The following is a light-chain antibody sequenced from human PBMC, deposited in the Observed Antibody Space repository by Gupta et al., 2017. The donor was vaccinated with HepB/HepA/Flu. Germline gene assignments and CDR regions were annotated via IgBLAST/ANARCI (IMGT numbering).Light chain of an antibody. V-gene: IGLV1-44*01. CDR3: AAWDDSLNGYV. CDR2: CNN. CDR1: SSNIGSNT. J-gene: IGLJ1*01. Sequence: QSVLTQPPSASGPPGRRVTISCSGSSSNIGSNTVNWYQQRPGTAPKLLIYCNNRRPSGVPDGFSGSKSGTSASLAISGLQSEEEADYYCAAWDDSLNGYVFGTGTKVTVL.